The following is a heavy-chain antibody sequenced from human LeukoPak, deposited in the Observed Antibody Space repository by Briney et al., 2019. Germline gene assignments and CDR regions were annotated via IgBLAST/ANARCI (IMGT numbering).Heavy chain of an antibody. V-gene: IGHV3-74*01. CDR2: INSDGSIT. D-gene: IGHD7-27*01. J-gene: IGHJ4*02. Sequence: PGGSLRLSCAASGFTLSSYWMHWVRQAPGKGLVWVARINSDGSITTYADSVKGRFTISRDNAKNTLYLQMHSLRAEDTAVYYCAKKVPANWGSYFDYWGQGTLVTVSS. CDR3: AKKVPANWGSYFDY. CDR1: GFTLSSYW.